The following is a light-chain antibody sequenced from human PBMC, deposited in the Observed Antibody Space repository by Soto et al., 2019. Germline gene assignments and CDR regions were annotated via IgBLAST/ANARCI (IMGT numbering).Light chain of an antibody. Sequence: DIQLTQSPSFLSASVGDRVTMTCRASQGISTYLAWYQQKPGKAPKLLIYDASSLNSGVPSRFSGSGSGTEFTLTISSLQPDDFATYYCQQYNNYWWTFGQGTKVDIK. CDR1: QGISTY. CDR3: QQYNNYWWT. J-gene: IGKJ1*01. V-gene: IGKV1-9*01. CDR2: DAS.